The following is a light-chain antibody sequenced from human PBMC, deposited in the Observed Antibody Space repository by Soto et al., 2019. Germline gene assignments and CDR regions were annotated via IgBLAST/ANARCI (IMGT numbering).Light chain of an antibody. V-gene: IGKV1-39*01. Sequence: DIQMTQSPSSLSASVGDRVTISCRASQSIRNYVSWYQPKPGTAPKLLIRAASTLQSGVPSRFSGSGSGTDLTLTIGSLQIEDFATYFCQQTDSSPQTFGQETNVEI. J-gene: IGKJ1*01. CDR2: AAS. CDR3: QQTDSSPQT. CDR1: QSIRNY.